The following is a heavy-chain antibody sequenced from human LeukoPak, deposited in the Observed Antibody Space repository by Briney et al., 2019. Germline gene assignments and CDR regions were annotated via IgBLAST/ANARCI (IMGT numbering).Heavy chain of an antibody. CDR3: ARGRHCSSTSCYGYYYYYYMDV. V-gene: IGHV4-4*07. J-gene: IGHJ6*03. CDR2: IYTSGST. D-gene: IGHD2-2*01. Sequence: SETLSLTCTVTVGSISSYYWSWIRQPAGKGLEWIGRIYTSGSTNYNPSLKSRVTMSVDTSKNQFSLKLSSVTAADTAVYYCARGRHCSSTSCYGYYYYYYMDVWGKGTTVTISS. CDR1: VGSISSYY.